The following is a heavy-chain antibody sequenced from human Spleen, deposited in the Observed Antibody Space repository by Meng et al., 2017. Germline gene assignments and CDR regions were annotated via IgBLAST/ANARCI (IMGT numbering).Heavy chain of an antibody. Sequence: GHLQESGPGLMKPSGTLSPTCAGSGASISNTNWWTWVRRPPGKGLEWIGEIYPSGTTDFNPSLKSRVTISVDRANNQFSLKLSSVTAADTAVYYCAGGSLTVTTENINYWGQGTLVTVSS. V-gene: IGHV4-4*02. CDR2: IYPSGTT. J-gene: IGHJ4*02. CDR3: AGGSLTVTTENINY. D-gene: IGHD4-17*01. CDR1: GASISNTNW.